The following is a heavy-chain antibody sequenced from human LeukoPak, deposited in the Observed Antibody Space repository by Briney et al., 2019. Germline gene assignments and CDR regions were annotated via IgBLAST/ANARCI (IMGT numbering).Heavy chain of an antibody. J-gene: IGHJ4*02. Sequence: PSETLSLTCTVSGYSISSGYYWGWMRQPPGKGLEWIGSIYHSGSTYYNPSLKSRVTISVDTSKNQFSLKLSSVTAADTAVYYCARALTVTRDYWGQGTLVTVSS. CDR3: ARALTVTRDY. CDR1: GYSISSGYY. V-gene: IGHV4-38-2*02. D-gene: IGHD4-17*01. CDR2: IYHSGST.